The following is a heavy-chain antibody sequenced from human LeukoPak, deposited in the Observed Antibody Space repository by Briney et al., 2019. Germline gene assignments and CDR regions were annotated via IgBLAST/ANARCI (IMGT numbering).Heavy chain of an antibody. CDR3: VRDLWELQSAFDL. J-gene: IGHJ3*01. D-gene: IGHD1-26*01. CDR1: GGSVSTGTYY. CDR2: SYYSGST. Sequence: PSETLSLTCTVSGGSVSTGTYYWSWIRQPPGKGLEWIAYSYYSGSTNYNPSLMSRVTISVDTSKNQFSLKLRSVTAADTAVYYCVRDLWELQSAFDLWGQGTMVTVSS. V-gene: IGHV4-61*01.